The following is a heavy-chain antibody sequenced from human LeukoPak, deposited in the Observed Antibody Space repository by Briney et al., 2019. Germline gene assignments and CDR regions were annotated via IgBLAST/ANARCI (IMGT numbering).Heavy chain of an antibody. J-gene: IGHJ5*02. CDR2: ISGSGGST. Sequence: GGSLRLSCAASGFTFSSYAMSWVRQAPGKGPEWVSAISGSGGSTYYADSVKGRFTISRDNSKNTLYLQMNSLRAEDTAVYYCAKDPPQYCSGGSCFNWFDPWGQGTLVTVSS. V-gene: IGHV3-23*01. CDR1: GFTFSSYA. CDR3: AKDPPQYCSGGSCFNWFDP. D-gene: IGHD2-15*01.